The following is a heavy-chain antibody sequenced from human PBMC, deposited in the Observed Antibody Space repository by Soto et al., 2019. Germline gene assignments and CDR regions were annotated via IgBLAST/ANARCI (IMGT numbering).Heavy chain of an antibody. V-gene: IGHV4-59*01. D-gene: IGHD3-3*01. CDR1: GGSMSSYY. CDR2: IYYSGST. J-gene: IGHJ6*02. CDR3: ARDNGSGYYYYYGMDV. Sequence: SETLSLTGTVSGGSMSSYYWSWIRQPPGKGLEWIGYIYYSGSTNYNPSLKSRVTISVDASKNQFSLKLSSVTAADTAVYYCARDNGSGYYYYYGMDVWGQGTTVTISS.